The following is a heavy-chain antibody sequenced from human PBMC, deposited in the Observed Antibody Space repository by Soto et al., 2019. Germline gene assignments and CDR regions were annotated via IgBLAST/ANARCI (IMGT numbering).Heavy chain of an antibody. CDR3: ARPYSNKPYYYGMDV. CDR2: IIPIFGTA. CDR1: GGTFSSYA. V-gene: IGHV1-69*13. Sequence: SVKVSCKASGGTFSSYAISWVRQAPGQGLEWMGGIIPIFGTANYAQKFQGRVTITADESTSTAYMELSSLRSEDTAVYYCARPYSNKPYYYGMDVWGQGTTVTVSS. J-gene: IGHJ6*02. D-gene: IGHD4-4*01.